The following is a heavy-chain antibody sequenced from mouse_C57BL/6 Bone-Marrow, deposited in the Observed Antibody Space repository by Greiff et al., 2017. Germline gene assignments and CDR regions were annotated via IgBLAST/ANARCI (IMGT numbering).Heavy chain of an antibody. D-gene: IGHD2-12*01. CDR3: TTEGEELLLPYAMDY. CDR1: GFNIKDDY. J-gene: IGHJ4*01. Sequence: EVHLVESGAELVRPGASVKLSCTASGFNIKDDYMHWVKQRPEQGLEWIGWLDPENGDTEYASTFQGKATITAGTSSNTAYLQLSSLTSEDTAVKYCTTEGEELLLPYAMDYWGQGTSVTVSS. CDR2: LDPENGDT. V-gene: IGHV14-4*01.